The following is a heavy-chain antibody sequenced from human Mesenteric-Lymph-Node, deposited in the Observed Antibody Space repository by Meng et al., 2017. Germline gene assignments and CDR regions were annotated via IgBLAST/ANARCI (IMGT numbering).Heavy chain of an antibody. D-gene: IGHD3-10*01. V-gene: IGHV4-34*01. J-gene: IGHJ5*02. CDR1: GGSFSGYY. Sequence: QGRLQRWGAGLLKPSETLSLTCAVYGGSFSGYYWSWIRQPPGKGLEWIGEINHSGSTNYNPSLKSRVTISVDTSKNQFSLKLSSVTAADTAVYYCARDGHLLLWFGASIGWFDPWGQGTLVTVSS. CDR3: ARDGHLLLWFGASIGWFDP. CDR2: INHSGST.